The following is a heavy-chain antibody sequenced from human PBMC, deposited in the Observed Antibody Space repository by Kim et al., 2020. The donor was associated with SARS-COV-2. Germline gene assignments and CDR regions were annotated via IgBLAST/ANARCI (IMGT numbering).Heavy chain of an antibody. CDR1: GGSISSGDYY. D-gene: IGHD5-18*01. J-gene: IGHJ3*02. CDR3: ARVDTAMVAKIGAFDI. CDR2: IYYSGST. Sequence: SETLSLTCTVSGGSISSGDYYWSWIRQPPGKGLEWIGYIYYSGSTYYNPSLKSRVTISVDTSKNQFSLKLSSVTAADTAVYYCARVDTAMVAKIGAFDIWGQGTMVTVSS. V-gene: IGHV4-30-4*01.